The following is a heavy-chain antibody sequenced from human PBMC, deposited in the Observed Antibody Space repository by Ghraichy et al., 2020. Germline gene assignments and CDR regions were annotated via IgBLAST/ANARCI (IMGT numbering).Heavy chain of an antibody. Sequence: GGSLRLSCAASGFTFDDYTMHWVRQAPGKGLEWVSLISWDGGSTYYADSVKGRFTISRDNSKNSLYLQMNSLRTEDTALYYCAKDICPKWSSGGSCYSSDYYYGMDVWGQGTTVTVSS. D-gene: IGHD2-15*01. CDR2: ISWDGGST. V-gene: IGHV3-43*01. J-gene: IGHJ6*02. CDR3: AKDICPKWSSGGSCYSSDYYYGMDV. CDR1: GFTFDDYT.